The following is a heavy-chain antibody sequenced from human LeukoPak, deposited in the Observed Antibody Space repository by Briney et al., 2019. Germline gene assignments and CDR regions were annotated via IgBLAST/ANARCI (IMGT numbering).Heavy chain of an antibody. CDR3: AKVPGQQLAIDY. D-gene: IGHD6-13*01. Sequence: LSGGSLRLSCAASGFTFSSYAMSWVRQAPGKGLEWVSAISGSGGSTYYADSVKGRFTISRDNSKNTLYLQMNSLRAEDTAVYYCAKVPGQQLAIDYWGQGTLVTVSS. J-gene: IGHJ4*02. V-gene: IGHV3-23*01. CDR1: GFTFSSYA. CDR2: ISGSGGST.